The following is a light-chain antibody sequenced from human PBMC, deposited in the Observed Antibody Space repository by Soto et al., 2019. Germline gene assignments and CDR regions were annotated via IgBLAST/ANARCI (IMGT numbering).Light chain of an antibody. CDR3: QVWDSNSDHPVV. V-gene: IGLV3-21*04. J-gene: IGLJ2*01. Sequence: ELTQPPSVSVAPGKTARITCGGNNIGSKSVHWYQQKPGQAPVLVIYYDSDRPSGIPERFSGSNSGNTATLTISRVEAGDEADYYCQVWDSNSDHPVVFGGGTKLTVL. CDR1: NIGSKS. CDR2: YDS.